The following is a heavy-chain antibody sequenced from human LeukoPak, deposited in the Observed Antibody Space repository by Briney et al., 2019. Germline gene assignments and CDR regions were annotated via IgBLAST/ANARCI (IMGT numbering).Heavy chain of an antibody. CDR2: MNPNSGNT. CDR3: VIYCSSTSCYGWVDY. D-gene: IGHD2-2*01. J-gene: IGHJ4*02. V-gene: IGHV1-8*01. Sequence: ASVKVSCKASGYTFTSYDINWVRQATGQGLEWMGWMNPNSGNTGYAQKFQGRVTMTRNTSISTAYMELSSLRSEDTAVYYCVIYCSSTSCYGWVDYWGQGTLVTVSS. CDR1: GYTFTSYD.